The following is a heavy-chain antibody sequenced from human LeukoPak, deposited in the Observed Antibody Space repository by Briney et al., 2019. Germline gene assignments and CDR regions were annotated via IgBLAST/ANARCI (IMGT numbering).Heavy chain of an antibody. Sequence: GGSLRLSCAASGFTLSSYSMNWVRQAPGKGLEWVSSISSSNIYIYYADSVKGRFTTSRDNAKNSLYLQMNSLRAEDTALYYCARAYSGRYGLGYYMDVWGKGTTVTISS. D-gene: IGHD1-26*01. J-gene: IGHJ6*03. CDR1: GFTLSSYS. V-gene: IGHV3-21*01. CDR2: ISSSNIYI. CDR3: ARAYSGRYGLGYYMDV.